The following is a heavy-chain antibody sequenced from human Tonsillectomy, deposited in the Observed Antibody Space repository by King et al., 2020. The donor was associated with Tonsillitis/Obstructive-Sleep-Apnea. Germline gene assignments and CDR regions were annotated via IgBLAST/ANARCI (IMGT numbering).Heavy chain of an antibody. D-gene: IGHD6-6*01. CDR1: GFTFSSYS. Sequence: LVESGGGLVQPGGSLRLSCAASGFTFSSYSMNWVRQAPGKGREWVSYISSSSSTIYYGDSVKGRFTISRDNAKNSLYLQMNSLRDEDTAVYYCARSSIAARVYYYYMDVWGKGTTVTVSS. CDR2: ISSSSSTI. V-gene: IGHV3-48*02. CDR3: ARSSIAARVYYYYMDV. J-gene: IGHJ6*03.